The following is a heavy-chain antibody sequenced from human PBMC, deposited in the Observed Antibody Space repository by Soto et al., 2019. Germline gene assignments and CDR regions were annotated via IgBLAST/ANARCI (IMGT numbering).Heavy chain of an antibody. CDR3: ARGGGYCSSTSCHGENWFDP. V-gene: IGHV4-34*01. Sequence: SETLSLTCAVYGGSFSGYYWSWIRQPPGKGLEWTGEINHSGSTNYNPSLKSRVTISVDTSKNQFSLKLSSVTAADTAVYYCARGGGYCSSTSCHGENWFDPWGQGTLVTVSS. J-gene: IGHJ5*02. CDR1: GGSFSGYY. CDR2: INHSGST. D-gene: IGHD2-2*01.